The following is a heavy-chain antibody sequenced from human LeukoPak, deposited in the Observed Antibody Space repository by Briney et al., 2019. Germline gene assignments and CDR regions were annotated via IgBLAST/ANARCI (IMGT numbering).Heavy chain of an antibody. J-gene: IGHJ6*02. CDR2: IIPILGIA. CDR3: ARAVWGYGSGSGYYYGMDV. D-gene: IGHD3-10*01. V-gene: IGHV1-69*04. Sequence: SVKVSCKASGGTFSSYAISWVRQAPGQGLEWMGRIIPILGIANYAQKFQGRVTITADKSTSTAYMELSSLRSEDTAVYYCARAVWGYGSGSGYYYGMDVWGQGTTVTVSS. CDR1: GGTFSSYA.